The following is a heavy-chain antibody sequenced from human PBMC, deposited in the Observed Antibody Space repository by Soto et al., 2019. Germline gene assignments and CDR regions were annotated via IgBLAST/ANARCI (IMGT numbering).Heavy chain of an antibody. CDR2: ISAYNGNT. D-gene: IGHD5-18*01. J-gene: IGHJ6*02. CDR3: ARDLWEIQLWLERDPHARADYYYYGMDV. Sequence: GASVKVSCKASGYTFTSYGISWVRQAPGQGLEWMGWISAYNGNTNYAQKLQGRVTMTTDTSTSTAYMELRSLRSDDTAVYYCARDLWEIQLWLERDPHARADYYYYGMDVWGQGTTVTVSS. CDR1: GYTFTSYG. V-gene: IGHV1-18*01.